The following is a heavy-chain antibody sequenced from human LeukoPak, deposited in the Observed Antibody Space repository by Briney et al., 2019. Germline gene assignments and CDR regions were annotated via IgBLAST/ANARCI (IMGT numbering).Heavy chain of an antibody. Sequence: QTGGSLRLSCAASGFTFSSYAMSWVRQAPGKGLEWVSAISGSGGSTYYADSVKGRFTISRDNGKNSLYLQLNSLRAEDTAVYYCATDRGFASFDYWGQGTLVTVSS. CDR2: ISGSGGST. V-gene: IGHV3-23*01. CDR3: ATDRGFASFDY. J-gene: IGHJ4*02. D-gene: IGHD3-3*01. CDR1: GFTFSSYA.